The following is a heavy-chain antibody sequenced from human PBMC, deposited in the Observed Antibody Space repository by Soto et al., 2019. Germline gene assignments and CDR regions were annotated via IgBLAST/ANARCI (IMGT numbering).Heavy chain of an antibody. CDR2: IYYSGTP. V-gene: IGHV4-31*03. CDR3: ASCYYDSSGYYYYYGMDV. Sequence: SETLSLTCTVSGVSISSGAYYWSWIRQHPGKGLEWIGYIYYSGTPYYNPSLESRVIISLDTSKNQFSLKLSSVTAADTAVYYCASCYYDSSGYYYYYGMDVWGQGTTVTVSS. CDR1: GVSISSGAYY. J-gene: IGHJ6*02. D-gene: IGHD3-22*01.